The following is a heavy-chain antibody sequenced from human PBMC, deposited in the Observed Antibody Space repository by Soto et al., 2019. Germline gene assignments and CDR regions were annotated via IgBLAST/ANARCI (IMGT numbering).Heavy chain of an antibody. Sequence: QITLKESGPTLVKPTQTLTLTCTFSGFSLSTSGVGVGWIRQPPGKALEWLALIYWDDDKRYSPSLKSRLTISKDTSKTQVVLTMTNSDPVDTATYFCAHCQRYRFSLDFDSWGQGTLVTVSS. CDR2: IYWDDDK. V-gene: IGHV2-5*02. CDR1: GFSLSTSGVG. CDR3: AHCQRYRFSLDFDS. J-gene: IGHJ4*02. D-gene: IGHD1-26*01.